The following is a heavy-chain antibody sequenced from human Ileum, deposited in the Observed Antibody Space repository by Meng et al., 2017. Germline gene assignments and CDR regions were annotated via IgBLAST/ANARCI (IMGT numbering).Heavy chain of an antibody. Sequence: QVQLVESGGGVVKPGGSLRLSCAASGCNFGDYFMNGIRQPTGKGLEWVSYFSGSGGAIYADSVKGRFTVSRDNAKNTLYLQMNSLRVEDTAVYYCAREHGEPHWGSGTLVTVSS. CDR2: FSGSGGAI. V-gene: IGHV3-11*01. CDR1: GCNFGDYF. J-gene: IGHJ4*02. D-gene: IGHD4-17*01. CDR3: AREHGEPH.